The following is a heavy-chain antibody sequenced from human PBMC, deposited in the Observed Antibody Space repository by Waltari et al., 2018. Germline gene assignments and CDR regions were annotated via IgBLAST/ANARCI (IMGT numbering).Heavy chain of an antibody. Sequence: QVQLVESGGGVVQPGRALRLSCSASGFTFRSSAMTWVCQAPGKGLEWVAVISYDGSNKYYADSVKGRFTISRDNSKNTLYLQMNSLRAEDTAVYYCARDSGSYHYWYFDLWGRGTLVTVSS. CDR2: ISYDGSNK. V-gene: IGHV3-30*01. D-gene: IGHD1-26*01. CDR1: GFTFRSSA. CDR3: ARDSGSYHYWYFDL. J-gene: IGHJ2*01.